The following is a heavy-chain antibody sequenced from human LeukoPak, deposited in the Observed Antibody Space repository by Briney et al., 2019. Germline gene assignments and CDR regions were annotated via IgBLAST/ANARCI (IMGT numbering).Heavy chain of an antibody. J-gene: IGHJ5*02. CDR2: IYTSGST. D-gene: IGHD6-25*01. Sequence: PSETLSLTCAVYGGSFSGYYWSWIRQPAGKGLEWIGRIYTSGSTNYNPSLKSRVTMSVDTSKNQFSLKLSSVTAADTAVYYCARVIAAGFEYWFDPWGQGTLVTVSS. CDR3: ARVIAAGFEYWFDP. V-gene: IGHV4-59*10. CDR1: GGSFSGYY.